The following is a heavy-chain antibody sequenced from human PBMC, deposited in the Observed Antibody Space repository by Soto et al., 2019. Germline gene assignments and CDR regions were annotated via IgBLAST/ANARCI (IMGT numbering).Heavy chain of an antibody. J-gene: IGHJ6*01. V-gene: IGHV1-69*12. Sequence: QVQLVQSGAEVKKPGSSVKVSCKASGGTFSSYAISWVRQAPGQGLEWMGGIIPIFGTANYAQKFQGRVTITADESTSTADLGLSSLRSEETAVYYCARGGPEVVVVAANIYYYYYGMDVWGQGNTVTVSS. CDR3: ARGGPEVVVVAANIYYYYYGMDV. D-gene: IGHD2-15*01. CDR1: GGTFSSYA. CDR2: IIPIFGTA.